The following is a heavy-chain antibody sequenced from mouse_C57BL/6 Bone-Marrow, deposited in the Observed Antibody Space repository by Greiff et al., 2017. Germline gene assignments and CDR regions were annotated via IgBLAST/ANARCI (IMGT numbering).Heavy chain of an antibody. V-gene: IGHV14-4*01. CDR1: GFNIKDDY. CDR2: IDPENGDT. CDR3: TRVAY. J-gene: IGHJ3*01. Sequence: EVKLMESGAELVRPGASVKLSCTASGFNIKDDYMHWVKQRPEQGLEWIGWIDPENGDTEYASKFQGKATITVDNSSNTAYLQLSSLTSEDTAVYYCTRVAYWGQGTLVTVSA.